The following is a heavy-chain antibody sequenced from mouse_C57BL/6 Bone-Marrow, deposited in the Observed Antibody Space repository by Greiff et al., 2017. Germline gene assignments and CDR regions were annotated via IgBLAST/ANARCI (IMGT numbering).Heavy chain of an antibody. D-gene: IGHD1-1*01. CDR2: IYPGDGDT. J-gene: IGHJ3*01. V-gene: IGHV1-82*01. CDR3: ARSDYYGSNYGGFAY. Sequence: QVHVKQSGPELVKPGASVKISCKASGYAFSSSWMNWVKQRPGKGLEWIGRIYPGDGDTNYTGKFKGKDTLTADKTSSTAYMQLSSLTSEDSAVCFCARSDYYGSNYGGFAYWGQGTLVTVSS. CDR1: GYAFSSSW.